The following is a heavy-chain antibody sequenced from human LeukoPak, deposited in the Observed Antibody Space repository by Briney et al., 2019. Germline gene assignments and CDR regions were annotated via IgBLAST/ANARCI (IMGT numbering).Heavy chain of an antibody. CDR1: GDSVSSSDYF. V-gene: IGHV4-61*08. CDR3: ARHGGSWTFDY. D-gene: IGHD1-26*01. J-gene: IGHJ4*02. Sequence: SETLSLTCTVSGDSVSSSDYFWTWIRQPPGRGLEWTGYIDYSGTTNYNPSPKSRVTMSVFTSKNQFSLKLSSVTAADTAVYYCARHGGSWTFDYWGQGILVTVSS. CDR2: IDYSGTT.